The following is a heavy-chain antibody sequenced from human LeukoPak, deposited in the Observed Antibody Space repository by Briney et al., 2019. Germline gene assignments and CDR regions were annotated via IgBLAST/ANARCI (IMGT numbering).Heavy chain of an antibody. CDR3: ARAEVIDY. J-gene: IGHJ4*02. D-gene: IGHD3-22*01. Sequence: ASVKVSCKASGYTFTGYYMHWVRQAPGQGLEWMGWINPNSGGTNYAQKFQGRATMTRDTPISTAYMELTSLRSDDTAVYYCARAEVIDYWGQGTLITVSS. V-gene: IGHV1-2*02. CDR1: GYTFTGYY. CDR2: INPNSGGT.